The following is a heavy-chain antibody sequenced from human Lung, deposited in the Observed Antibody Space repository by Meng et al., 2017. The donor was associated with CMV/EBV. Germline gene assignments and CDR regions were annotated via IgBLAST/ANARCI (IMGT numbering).Heavy chain of an antibody. CDR1: AYSFTDSH. Sequence: KLGAAVVGPCKGSAYSFTDSHIHCVRQPPGQGVEWMGWRNPKSGGANYAQKFQGRVTKTRDTSISTAYMELSSLRSDDTAVYYCAREGLFGDLRYFDLWGRGTLVTVSS. CDR3: AREGLFGDLRYFDL. V-gene: IGHV1-2*02. J-gene: IGHJ2*01. CDR2: RNPKSGGA. D-gene: IGHD3-16*01.